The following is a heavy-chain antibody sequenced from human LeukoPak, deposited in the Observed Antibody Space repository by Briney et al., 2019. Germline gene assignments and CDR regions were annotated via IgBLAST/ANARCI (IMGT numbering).Heavy chain of an antibody. V-gene: IGHV2-5*02. CDR3: AHGFYGDYVVAFDI. D-gene: IGHD4-17*01. CDR1: GFSLSTSGVG. CDR2: IYWDDDK. Sequence: SGPTLVNPTQALTLTCTFSGFSLSTSGVGVGWIRQPPGKALEWLALIYWDDDKRYSPSLKSRLTITKDTSKNQVVLTMTNMDPVDTATYYCAHGFYGDYVVAFDIWGQGTMVTVSS. J-gene: IGHJ3*02.